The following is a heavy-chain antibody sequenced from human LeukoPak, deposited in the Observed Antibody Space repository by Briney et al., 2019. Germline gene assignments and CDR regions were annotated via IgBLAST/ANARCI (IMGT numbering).Heavy chain of an antibody. Sequence: WGSLRLSCAASGFSISNAWMNWVRQAPGKGLEWVGLINRKTGGGTADYAAPVKGRFTISRDDSKNTVHLQMNSLKTEDTAVYYCITDENYYDSSGYHYRDYWGQGTLVTVSS. V-gene: IGHV3-15*01. J-gene: IGHJ4*02. CDR2: INRKTGGGTA. CDR3: ITDENYYDSSGYHYRDY. CDR1: GFSISNAW. D-gene: IGHD3-22*01.